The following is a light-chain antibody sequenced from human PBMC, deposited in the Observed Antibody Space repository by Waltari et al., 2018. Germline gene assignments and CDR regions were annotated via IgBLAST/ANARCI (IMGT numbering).Light chain of an antibody. Sequence: EIVMTQSPATLSVSPGERATLSCRASQSVSSNVAWYQQKPCQAPRLLIFDASTRATGIPARFSGSGSGTEFTLTISSLQSEDFAVYYCQQYNNWTFGQGTKVEIK. CDR3: QQYNNWT. CDR2: DAS. J-gene: IGKJ1*01. CDR1: QSVSSN. V-gene: IGKV3-15*01.